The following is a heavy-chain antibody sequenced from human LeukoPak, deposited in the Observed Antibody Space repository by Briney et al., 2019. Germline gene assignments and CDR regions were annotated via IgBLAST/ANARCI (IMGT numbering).Heavy chain of an antibody. Sequence: ASVKVSCRASGYTFTGHYMHWVRQAPGQGLEWMGWINPNSGGTNYAQKFQGRVTMTRDTSISTAYMELSRLRSDDTAVYYCARAYCTNGVCYKLVYWGQGTLVTVSS. CDR1: GYTFTGHY. J-gene: IGHJ4*02. V-gene: IGHV1-2*02. D-gene: IGHD2-8*01. CDR2: INPNSGGT. CDR3: ARAYCTNGVCYKLVY.